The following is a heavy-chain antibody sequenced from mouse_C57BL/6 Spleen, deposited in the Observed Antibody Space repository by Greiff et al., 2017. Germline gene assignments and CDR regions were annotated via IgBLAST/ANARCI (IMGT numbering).Heavy chain of an antibody. J-gene: IGHJ4*01. CDR2: INPNNGGT. V-gene: IGHV1-22*01. D-gene: IGHD2-2*01. CDR1: GYTFTDYN. Sequence: VQLKESGPELVKPGASVKMSCKASGYTFTDYNMHWVKQSHGKSLEWIGYINPNNGGTSYNQKFKGKATLTVNKSSSTAYMELHSLTSEDSAVYYCARENGFYAMDYWGQGTSVTVSS. CDR3: ARENGFYAMDY.